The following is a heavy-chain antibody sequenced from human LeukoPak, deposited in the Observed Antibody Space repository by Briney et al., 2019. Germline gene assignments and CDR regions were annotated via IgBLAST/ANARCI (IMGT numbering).Heavy chain of an antibody. CDR1: GGSISSSDYY. D-gene: IGHD2-15*01. V-gene: IGHV4-39*02. CDR2: IYYSGST. Sequence: SETLSLTCTVSGGSISSSDYYWGWIRQPPGKGLEWIGSIYYSGSTYYNPSLKSRVTISVDTSKNHFSLKLSSVTAADTAVYYCVRLRDIVAPFDPWGQGTLVTVSS. CDR3: VRLRDIVAPFDP. J-gene: IGHJ5*02.